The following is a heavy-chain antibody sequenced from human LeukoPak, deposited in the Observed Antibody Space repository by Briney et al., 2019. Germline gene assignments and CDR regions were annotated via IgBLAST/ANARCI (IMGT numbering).Heavy chain of an antibody. CDR1: GGSISGYH. CDR3: ARLLGMSSGWSYFDY. CDR2: ISYSGTT. J-gene: IGHJ4*02. Sequence: SETLSLTCTVSGGSISGYHWSWIRQPPGKGLEWLGYISYSGTTNYNPSLKSPVTISIDTSKNQLSLKLSSVTAADTAVYYCARLLGMSSGWSYFDYWGQGTLVTVSS. V-gene: IGHV4-59*08. D-gene: IGHD6-19*01.